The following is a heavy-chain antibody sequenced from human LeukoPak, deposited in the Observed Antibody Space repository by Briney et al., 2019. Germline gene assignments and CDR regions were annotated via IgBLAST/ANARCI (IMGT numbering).Heavy chain of an antibody. CDR1: GYTFDNYG. V-gene: IGHV1-18*01. Sequence: GASVKVSCKASGYTFDNYGISWVRQAPGQGLEWMGWISGYNRNTKYAQRLQGRVIMTTDTSTSTVYIELGSLRSDDTAIYYCARDGLRSEWSYFDYWGQGTLVTVSS. CDR2: ISGYNRNT. J-gene: IGHJ4*02. CDR3: ARDGLRSEWSYFDY. D-gene: IGHD3-3*01.